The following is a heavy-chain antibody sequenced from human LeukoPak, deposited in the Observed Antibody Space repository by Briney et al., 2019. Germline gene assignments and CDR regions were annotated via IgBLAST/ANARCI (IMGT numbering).Heavy chain of an antibody. Sequence: GGSLRLSCAASGFTFSSYGMNWVRQAPGKGPEWISYISRSGATIYYADSVKGRFTISRDNAKNSLYLQMNSLRAEDTAVYYCARFAMVRGVTPFDYWGQGTLVTVSS. D-gene: IGHD3-10*01. V-gene: IGHV3-48*03. CDR1: GFTFSSYG. J-gene: IGHJ4*02. CDR3: ARFAMVRGVTPFDY. CDR2: ISRSGATI.